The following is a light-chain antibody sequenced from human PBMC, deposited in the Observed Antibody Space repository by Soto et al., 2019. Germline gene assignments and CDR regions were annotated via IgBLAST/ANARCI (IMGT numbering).Light chain of an antibody. CDR3: QQSYSTLSIT. V-gene: IGKV1-39*01. CDR2: AAS. CDR1: ESISRH. Sequence: DIQMTQSPSSLSTSVGDRVTITCRASESISRHLNWYQQKPGKAPKLLIYAASSLQNGVPSRFSGSGSGTDFTLTISNLQPEDFATYYCQQSYSTLSITFGQGTRLEIK. J-gene: IGKJ5*01.